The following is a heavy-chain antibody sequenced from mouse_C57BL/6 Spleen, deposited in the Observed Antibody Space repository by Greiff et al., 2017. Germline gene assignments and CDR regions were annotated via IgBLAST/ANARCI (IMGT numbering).Heavy chain of an antibody. D-gene: IGHD2-4*01. CDR1: GYTFTSYW. CDR3: ARRTYYDYDGVFDY. CDR2: INPSNGGT. Sequence: QVHVKQSGTELVKPGASVKLSCKASGYTFTSYWMHWVKQRPGQGLEWIGNINPSNGGTNYNEKFKSKATLTVDKSSSTAYMQLSSLTSEDSAVYYCARRTYYDYDGVFDYWGQGTTLTVSS. J-gene: IGHJ2*01. V-gene: IGHV1-53*01.